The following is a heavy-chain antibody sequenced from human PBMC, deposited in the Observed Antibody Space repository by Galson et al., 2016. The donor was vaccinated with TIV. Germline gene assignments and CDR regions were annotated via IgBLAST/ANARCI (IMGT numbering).Heavy chain of an antibody. J-gene: IGHJ4*02. CDR3: ARSGDYGDY. CDR2: MNPNSGNT. D-gene: IGHD4-17*01. Sequence: SVKVSCKASEYTFTSYDINWVRQATGQGLEWMGWMNPNSGNTGYAQQFRGRVTMTRNTSVRTAYMELSSLRSEDTAVYYCARSGDYGDYWGQGTLVTVSS. CDR1: EYTFTSYD. V-gene: IGHV1-8*02.